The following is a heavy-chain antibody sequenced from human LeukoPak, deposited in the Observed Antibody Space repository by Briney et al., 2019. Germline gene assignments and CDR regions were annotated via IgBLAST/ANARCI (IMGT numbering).Heavy chain of an antibody. CDR1: GFTFSNAW. D-gene: IGHD1-26*01. CDR3: ARGRVGATHSDY. Sequence: GGSLRLSCAASGFTFSNAWMSWVRQAPGKGLEWVGRIKSKTDGGTTDYAAPVKGRFTISRDDSKNTLYLQMNSLRAEDTAVYYCARGRVGATHSDYWGQGTLVTVSS. J-gene: IGHJ4*02. CDR2: IKSKTDGGTT. V-gene: IGHV3-15*05.